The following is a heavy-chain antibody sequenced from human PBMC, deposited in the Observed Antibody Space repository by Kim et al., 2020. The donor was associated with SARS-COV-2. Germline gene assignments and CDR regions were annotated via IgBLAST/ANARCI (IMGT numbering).Heavy chain of an antibody. D-gene: IGHD5-12*01. V-gene: IGHV3-49*02. CDR3: TRDRPPDIVATILDY. J-gene: IGHJ4*02. Sequence: ASVKGTFTISRDDSKSIAYLQMNSQKTEDTAVYYCTRDRPPDIVATILDYWGQGTLVTVSS.